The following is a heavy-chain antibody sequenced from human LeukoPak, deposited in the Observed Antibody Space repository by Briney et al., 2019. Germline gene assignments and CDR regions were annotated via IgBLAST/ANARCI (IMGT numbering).Heavy chain of an antibody. CDR1: GYTFSSHW. CDR2: INQDGSKT. D-gene: IGHD7-27*01. J-gene: IGHJ3*01. CDR3: AGLLGTPTTFDV. V-gene: IGHV3-7*04. Sequence: VASLKLSCAASGYTFSSHWMSWVRQAPGQGLEWMANINQDGSKTYYVESVKGSFTISRDTAKNSLYLQMNSLRADDTAVFYCAGLLGTPTTFDVWGRGKMVTVSS.